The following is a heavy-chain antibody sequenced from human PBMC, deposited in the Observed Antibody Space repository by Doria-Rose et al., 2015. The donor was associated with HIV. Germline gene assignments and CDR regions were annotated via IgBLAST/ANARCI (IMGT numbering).Heavy chain of an antibody. D-gene: IGHD6-13*01. J-gene: IGHJ4*02. V-gene: IGHV2-26*01. CDR2: IFSDDER. CDR3: AFIKSSRWYHKYYFDF. Sequence: VTLKESGPVLVKPTETLTLTCTVSGVSLSSPGMGVSWIRQPPGKALEWLANIFSDDERSYNTSLKSRLTISRGASRSKVVLTMTDMDPVDTATYYCAFIKSSRWYHKYYFDFWGQGTLVIVSA. CDR1: GVSLSSPGMG.